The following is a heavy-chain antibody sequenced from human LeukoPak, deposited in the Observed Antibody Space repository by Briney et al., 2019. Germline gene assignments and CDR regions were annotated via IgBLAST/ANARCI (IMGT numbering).Heavy chain of an antibody. CDR1: GDSISSSSYY. CDR3: ARDAYSSSWYLRDAFDI. Sequence: SETLSLTCTVSGDSISSSSYYWGWIRQPPGKGLEWIGSIYYSGSAYYSPSLRSRVTISVDTSKNQFSLRLSSVTAADTAVYYCARDAYSSSWYLRDAFDIWGQGTMVTVSS. D-gene: IGHD6-13*01. CDR2: IYYSGSA. J-gene: IGHJ3*02. V-gene: IGHV4-39*07.